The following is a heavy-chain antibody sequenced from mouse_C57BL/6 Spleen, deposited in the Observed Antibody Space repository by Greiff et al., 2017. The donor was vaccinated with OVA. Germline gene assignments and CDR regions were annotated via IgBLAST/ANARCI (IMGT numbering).Heavy chain of an antibody. CDR3: ARESLITTVVAYYYAMDY. D-gene: IGHD1-1*01. Sequence: QVQLQQSGAELVRPGASVKLSCKASGYTFTDYYINWVKQRPGQGLEWIARIYPGSGNTYYNEKFKGKATLTAEKSSSTAYMQLSSLTSEDSAVYFCARESLITTVVAYYYAMDYWGQGTSVTVSS. CDR1: GYTFTDYY. J-gene: IGHJ4*01. V-gene: IGHV1-76*01. CDR2: IYPGSGNT.